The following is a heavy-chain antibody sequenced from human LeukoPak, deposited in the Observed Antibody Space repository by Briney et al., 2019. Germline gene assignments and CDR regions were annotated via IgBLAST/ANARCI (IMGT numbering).Heavy chain of an antibody. Sequence: GGSLRLSCVASGFTVSSNYMTWVRQAPGKGLEWVSVIYTGGTPYYADSVKGRFTISRDISKNTVYLQMNSLRVEDTAVYFCARGAATGPTLGLDYWGQGTLVTVSS. J-gene: IGHJ4*02. CDR1: GFTVSSNY. CDR2: IYTGGTP. CDR3: ARGAATGPTLGLDY. V-gene: IGHV3-53*01. D-gene: IGHD6-13*01.